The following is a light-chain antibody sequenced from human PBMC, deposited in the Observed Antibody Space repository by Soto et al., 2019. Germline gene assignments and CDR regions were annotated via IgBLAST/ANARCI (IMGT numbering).Light chain of an antibody. CDR2: GAS. CDR1: QSVSSN. CDR3: QQYNNWPLT. Sequence: EIAMPQSPATLSVSPGERATLSCRASQSVSSNLAWYQQKPGQAPRLLIYGASSRDTGIPARFSGSGSGTEFTLTISSLQSEDFAVYYCQQYNNWPLTFGGGTKVEIK. V-gene: IGKV3D-15*01. J-gene: IGKJ4*01.